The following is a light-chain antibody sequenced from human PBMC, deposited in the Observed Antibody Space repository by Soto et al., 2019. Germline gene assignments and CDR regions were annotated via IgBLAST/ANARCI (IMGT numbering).Light chain of an antibody. J-gene: IGKJ1*01. CDR3: QHYVSSPTT. Sequence: EIVLTQSPATLSVSPGERATLSCRASQSVNKHLAWYQHKPGQAPRLLIYDTSYRATGIPARFSGSGSGTDFTLTISRLEPEDFAVYYCQHYVSSPTTFGQGTRWIS. CDR1: QSVNKH. CDR2: DTS. V-gene: IGKV3-11*01.